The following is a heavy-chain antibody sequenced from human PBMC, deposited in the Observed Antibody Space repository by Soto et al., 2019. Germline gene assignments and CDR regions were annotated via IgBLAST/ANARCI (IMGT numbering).Heavy chain of an antibody. CDR1: GFNFSGCA. CDR2: IRVKTKPYAT. J-gene: IGHJ4*02. CDR3: TARGGDSLQDI. V-gene: IGHV3-73*01. Sequence: EVQLVESGGGLVQPGGSLKVSCTGFGFNFSGCALHWVRQPSGKGLEWVGRIRVKTKPYATSYATSVQGRVFRTRDNSKNTAYLQINSLRDDDTGVYYCTARGGDSLQDIWGPGTLVTVSS. D-gene: IGHD4-17*01.